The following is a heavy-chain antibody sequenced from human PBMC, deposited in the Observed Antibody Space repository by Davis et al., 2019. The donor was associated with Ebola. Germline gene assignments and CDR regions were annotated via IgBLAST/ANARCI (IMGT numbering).Heavy chain of an antibody. CDR1: GFTFSSYG. D-gene: IGHD3-3*01. Sequence: GGSLRLSCAASGFTFSSYGMHWVRQAPGKGLEWVAVISYDGSNKYYADSVKGRITISRDNSKNTLYLQMNSLKTEDTAVYYCTSGGIFWSGYLDVWGQGTTVTVSS. V-gene: IGHV3-30*12. CDR2: ISYDGSNK. J-gene: IGHJ6*02. CDR3: TSGGIFWSGYLDV.